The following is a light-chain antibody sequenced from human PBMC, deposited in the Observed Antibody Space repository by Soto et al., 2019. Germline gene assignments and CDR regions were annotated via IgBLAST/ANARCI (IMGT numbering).Light chain of an antibody. CDR1: STNIGAGYD. J-gene: IGLJ2*01. CDR3: QSYDSSLSGSV. CDR2: GNS. V-gene: IGLV1-40*01. Sequence: QSVLTQPPSVSGAPGQTVTISCTGSSTNIGAGYDVYWYQHLPGTAPKLLIYGNSNRPSGVPDRFSGSTSGTSASLAITGLQAEDEADYYCQSYDSSLSGSVFGGGTKLTVL.